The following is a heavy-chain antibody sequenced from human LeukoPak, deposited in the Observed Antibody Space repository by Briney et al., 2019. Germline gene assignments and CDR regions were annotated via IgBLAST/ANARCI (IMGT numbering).Heavy chain of an antibody. CDR1: GGSFSGYY. CDR2: INHSGST. J-gene: IGHJ5*02. CDR3: ARFLLVVVSAAINPRYNWFDP. V-gene: IGHV4-34*01. D-gene: IGHD2-2*01. Sequence: PSETLSLICAVYGGSFSGYYWSWIRQPPGKGLEWIGEINHSGSTNYNPSLKSRVTISVDTSKNQFSLKLSSVTAADTAVYYCARFLLVVVSAAINPRYNWFDPWGQGTLVTVSS.